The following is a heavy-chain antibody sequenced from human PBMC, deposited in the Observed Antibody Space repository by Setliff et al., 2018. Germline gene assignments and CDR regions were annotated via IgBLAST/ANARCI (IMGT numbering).Heavy chain of an antibody. V-gene: IGHV1-69*06. D-gene: IGHD3-10*01. Sequence: GASVKVSCKASGGTFSSYAISWVRQAPGQGLEWMGRIIPIFGTANYAQKFQGRVTITADKSTSTAYMELSSLRSEDTAVYYCARGDMDFYGSGNSFLAPDSWGQGTLVTVSS. CDR1: GGTFSSYA. CDR2: IIPIFGTA. CDR3: ARGDMDFYGSGNSFLAPDS. J-gene: IGHJ4*02.